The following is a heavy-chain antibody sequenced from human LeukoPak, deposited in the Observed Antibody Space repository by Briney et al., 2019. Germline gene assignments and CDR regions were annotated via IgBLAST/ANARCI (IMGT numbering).Heavy chain of an antibody. V-gene: IGHV3-23*01. CDR3: AKGTNGDHFLDY. D-gene: IGHD4-17*01. Sequence: DPGGSLRLSCVASGFTFSTYVMGWVRQVPGKGLEWVSVVTESGGSAYYADSVKGRFTISRDNSKNTLYLQMNSLRAEDTAVYYCAKGTNGDHFLDYWGQGTLVTVSS. J-gene: IGHJ4*02. CDR2: VTESGGSA. CDR1: GFTFSTYV.